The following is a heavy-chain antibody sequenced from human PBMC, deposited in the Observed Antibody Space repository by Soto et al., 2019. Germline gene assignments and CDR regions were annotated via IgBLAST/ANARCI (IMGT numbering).Heavy chain of an antibody. CDR3: ASRRNPYGAYDY. V-gene: IGHV3-66*01. Sequence: PGGSLRLSCAASGFTVSSNFMSWVRQAPGEGLEWVSIIYSDGSTYYADSVKGRFTISRDNSKNTLYLQMNSLRADDTAVYYCASRRNPYGAYDYWGQGTLVTVS. CDR1: GFTVSSNF. D-gene: IGHD4-17*01. J-gene: IGHJ4*02. CDR2: IYSDGST.